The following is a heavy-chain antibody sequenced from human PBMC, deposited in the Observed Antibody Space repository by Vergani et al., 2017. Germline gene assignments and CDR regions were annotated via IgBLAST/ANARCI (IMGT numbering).Heavy chain of an antibody. J-gene: IGHJ6*02. V-gene: IGHV1-69-2*01. Sequence: EVQLVQSGAEVKKPRATMKISCKVSGYTFTDHYMHWVKQAPGKGLGWMGLVDPEDGETLYAEKFKGRVTIAADTSTDTAHLELSSLRSEDTAVYYCATPQTVTTGGMEVWGQGTTVIVSS. CDR2: VDPEDGET. D-gene: IGHD4-17*01. CDR3: ATPQTVTTGGMEV. CDR1: GYTFTDHY.